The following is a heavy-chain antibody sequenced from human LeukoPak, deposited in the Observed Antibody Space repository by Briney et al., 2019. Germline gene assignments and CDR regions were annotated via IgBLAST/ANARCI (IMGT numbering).Heavy chain of an antibody. CDR2: IYSNGDT. CDR3: ASRHSKQQPYYYYMDI. J-gene: IGHJ6*03. Sequence: PSETLSLTCTVSGDSISSGSYYWSWIRQPAGKGLEWIGRIYSNGDTKFDPSLKSRVTISLDTSKNQFSLKLSSATAADTAVYYCASRHSKQQPYYYYMDIWGKGTTVTVSS. CDR1: GDSISSGSYY. D-gene: IGHD6-13*01. V-gene: IGHV4-61*02.